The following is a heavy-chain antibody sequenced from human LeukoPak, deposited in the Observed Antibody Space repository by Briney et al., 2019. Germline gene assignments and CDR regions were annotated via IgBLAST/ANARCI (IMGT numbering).Heavy chain of an antibody. Sequence: PSETLSLTCSVSGGSISSGDYYWSWIRQPPGKGLEWIGYIYYSGSTNYNPSLKSRVTISVDTSKNQFSLKLSSVTAADTAVYYCARAAGGWYGYWGQGTLVTVSS. D-gene: IGHD6-19*01. CDR3: ARAAGGWYGY. CDR1: GGSISSGDYY. CDR2: IYYSGST. J-gene: IGHJ4*02. V-gene: IGHV4-61*08.